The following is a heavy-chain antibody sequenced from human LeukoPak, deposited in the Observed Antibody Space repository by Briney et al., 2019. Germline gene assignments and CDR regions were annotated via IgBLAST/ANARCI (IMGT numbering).Heavy chain of an antibody. CDR1: GGSISSYY. CDR2: IYTSGST. V-gene: IGHV4-4*07. CDR3: ARDRYYYDSSGYYYFDY. D-gene: IGHD3-22*01. J-gene: IGHJ4*02. Sequence: SETLSLTCTVSGGSISSYYWSWIRQPAGKGLEWIGRIYTSGSTNYNPSLKSRVTMSVDTSKNQFSLKLSSVTAADTAVYYCARDRYYYDSSGYYYFDYWGQGTLVTVSS.